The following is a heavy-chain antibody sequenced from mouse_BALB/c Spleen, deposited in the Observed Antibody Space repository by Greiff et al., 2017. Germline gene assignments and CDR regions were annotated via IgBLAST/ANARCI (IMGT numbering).Heavy chain of an antibody. Sequence: EVMLVESGGGLVQPGGSRKLSCAASGFTFSDYGMAWVRQAPGKGPEWVAFISNLAYSIYYADTVTGRFTISRENAKNTLYLEMSSLRSEDTAMYYCARDGGDRDAMDYWGQGTSVTVSS. CDR3: ARDGGDRDAMDY. D-gene: IGHD3-2*01. CDR2: ISNLAYSI. V-gene: IGHV5-15*02. CDR1: GFTFSDYG. J-gene: IGHJ4*01.